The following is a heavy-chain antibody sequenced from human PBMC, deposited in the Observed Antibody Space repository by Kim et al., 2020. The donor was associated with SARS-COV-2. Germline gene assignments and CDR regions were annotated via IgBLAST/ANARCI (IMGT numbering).Heavy chain of an antibody. CDR2: ISYDGSNK. D-gene: IGHD3-9*01. Sequence: GGSLRLSCAASGFTFSSYGMHWVRQAPGKGLEWVAVISYDGSNKYYADSVKGRFTISRDNSKNTLYLQMNSLRAEDTAVYYCAKGSRNFDWLLSIYYYYG. CDR3: AKGSRNFDWLLSIYYYYG. J-gene: IGHJ6*01. V-gene: IGHV3-30*18. CDR1: GFTFSSYG.